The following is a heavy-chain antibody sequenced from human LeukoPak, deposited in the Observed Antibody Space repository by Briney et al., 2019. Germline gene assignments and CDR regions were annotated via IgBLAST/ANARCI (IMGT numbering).Heavy chain of an antibody. Sequence: PGGSLRLSCAASGFTFSSYAMSWVRQAPGKGLEWVSAISGSGGSTYYADSVKGRFTISRDNSKNTLYLQMNSLRVEDTAIYYCAERSYGDYYYGMDVWGQGTTVTVSS. CDR1: GFTFSSYA. J-gene: IGHJ6*02. V-gene: IGHV3-23*01. D-gene: IGHD4-17*01. CDR2: ISGSGGST. CDR3: AERSYGDYYYGMDV.